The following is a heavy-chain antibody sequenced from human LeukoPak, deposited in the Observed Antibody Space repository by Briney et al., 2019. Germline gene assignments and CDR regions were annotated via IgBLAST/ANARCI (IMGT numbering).Heavy chain of an antibody. D-gene: IGHD4-17*01. CDR2: ISYDGSNK. J-gene: IGHJ3*02. CDR1: GFTFSSYG. Sequence: GGSLRLSCAASGFTFSSYGMHWVRQAPGKGLEWVAVISYDGSNKYYADSVKGRFTISRDNSKSTLYLQMNSLRAEDTAVYYCAKVGGTTQWAFDIWGQGTMVTVSS. V-gene: IGHV3-30*18. CDR3: AKVGGTTQWAFDI.